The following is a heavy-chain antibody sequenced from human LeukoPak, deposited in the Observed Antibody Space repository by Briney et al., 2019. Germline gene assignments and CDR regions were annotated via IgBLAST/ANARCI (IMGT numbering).Heavy chain of an antibody. CDR1: GFTFSDYW. CDR2: IKFDESEK. D-gene: IGHD1-1*01. CDR3: ARVTTNGYFEY. J-gene: IGHJ4*02. Sequence: PGGSLRLSCAASGFTFSDYWMSWVRQAPGKGLEWVASIKFDESEKHYMDSVKGRFTISRDSAKSSLYLQMNSLRAEDTAAYFCARVTTNGYFEYWGQGSLVTVSP. V-gene: IGHV3-7*04.